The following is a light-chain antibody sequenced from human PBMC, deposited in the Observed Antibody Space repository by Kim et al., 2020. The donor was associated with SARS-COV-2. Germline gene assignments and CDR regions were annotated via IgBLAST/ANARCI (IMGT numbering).Light chain of an antibody. J-gene: IGKJ2*01. CDR2: GAS. CDR3: QQYNDWPYT. V-gene: IGKV3-15*01. CDR1: QTVRTN. Sequence: SVSPGDTVTLSCRASQTVRTNLAWYHQKPAQAPRLLIYGASVRATTVPARFTGSGSGTEFTLTFSSLQSEDFAVYYCQQYNDWPYTFGQGTKLEI.